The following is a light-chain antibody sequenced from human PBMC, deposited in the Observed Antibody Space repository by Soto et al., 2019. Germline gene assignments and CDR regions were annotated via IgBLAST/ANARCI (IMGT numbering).Light chain of an antibody. CDR1: QSVNSN. Sequence: EIVMTQSPATLSMSPGERATLSSRASQSVNSNLACSQQKLGQAPRLLIYGASTRATGIPARFSGSGYGTEFTLAISSLQCEDFGIYYCQQYNNWPFGGGDRTFGQGTKVEIK. V-gene: IGKV3D-15*01. J-gene: IGKJ1*01. CDR2: GAS. CDR3: QQYNNWPFGGGDRT.